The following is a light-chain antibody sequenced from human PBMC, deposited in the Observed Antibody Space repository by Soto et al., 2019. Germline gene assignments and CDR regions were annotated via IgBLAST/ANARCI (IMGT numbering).Light chain of an antibody. CDR2: AAS. V-gene: IGKV1-6*01. J-gene: IGKJ4*01. Sequence: AIQMTQSPSSLSASVGDIVNINCRASQGIRNDLGWYQQKPGKAPKLLIYAASSLQSGVPSRFSGSGSGTDFTLTISSLQPEDFATYYCLQDYNYPLTFGGGTKVDIK. CDR1: QGIRND. CDR3: LQDYNYPLT.